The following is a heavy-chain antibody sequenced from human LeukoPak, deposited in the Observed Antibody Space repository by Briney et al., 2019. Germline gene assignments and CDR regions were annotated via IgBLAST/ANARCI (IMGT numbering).Heavy chain of an antibody. D-gene: IGHD4-11*01. V-gene: IGHV4-39*01. CDR1: GGSISSNNW. J-gene: IGHJ6*02. CDR3: ARRYLHSNYDFDYGMDV. CDR2: IYYSGST. Sequence: SGTLSLTCAVSGGSISSNNWWGWVRPPPGKGLEWIGSIYYSGSTYYNPSLKSRVTISVDTSKNQFSLKLSSVTAADTAVYYCARRYLHSNYDFDYGMDVWGQGTTVTVSS.